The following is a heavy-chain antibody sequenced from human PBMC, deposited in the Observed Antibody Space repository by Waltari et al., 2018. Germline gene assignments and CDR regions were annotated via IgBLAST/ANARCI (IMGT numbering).Heavy chain of an antibody. CDR3: ARDRVGCLY. V-gene: IGHV3-7*01. D-gene: IGHD3-16*01. Sequence: EVQLVESGGDLVQPGGSLSLSCTASGFTFTGPWMTWVRQAPGRGLERFAKRKPCGKATYYVDSVKGRFTISRDNAKNSLYLQMNSLRSEDTAVYYCARDRVGCLYWGQGTLVTVSS. CDR2: RKPCGKAT. CDR1: GFTFTGPW. J-gene: IGHJ4*02.